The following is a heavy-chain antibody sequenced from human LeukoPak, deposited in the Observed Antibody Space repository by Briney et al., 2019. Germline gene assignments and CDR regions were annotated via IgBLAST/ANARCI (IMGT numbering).Heavy chain of an antibody. CDR1: GFTFSSYA. D-gene: IGHD3-16*01. CDR2: ISGSGGST. CDR3: AKDRDVWGSLLDY. J-gene: IGHJ4*02. Sequence: GGSLRLSCAASGFTFSSYAMSWVLQAPGKGLEWVSAISGSGGSTYYADSVKGRFTISRDNSKNTLSLQMNSLRAEDTAVYYCAKDRDVWGSLLDYWGQGTLVTVSS. V-gene: IGHV3-23*01.